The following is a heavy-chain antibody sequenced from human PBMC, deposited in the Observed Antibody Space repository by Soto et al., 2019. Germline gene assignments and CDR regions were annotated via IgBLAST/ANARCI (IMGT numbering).Heavy chain of an antibody. CDR3: ARQGGWVVTTPFDY. D-gene: IGHD2-21*02. J-gene: IGHJ4*02. Sequence: EVQLVQSGAEVEKPGQSLKISCQTSGYRFTSYWIGWVRLMPGKGLEWMGIIYPGDSDTRYSPSFQGQVTISVDKSISTAYLQWRSLKASDTAMYYCARQGGWVVTTPFDYWGQGTLVTVSS. V-gene: IGHV5-51*01. CDR2: IYPGDSDT. CDR1: GYRFTSYW.